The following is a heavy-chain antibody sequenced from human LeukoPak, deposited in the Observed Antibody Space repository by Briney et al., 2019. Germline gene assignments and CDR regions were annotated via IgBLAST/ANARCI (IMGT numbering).Heavy chain of an antibody. CDR1: GFTFSSYS. Sequence: PGGSLRLSCAASGFTFSSYSMNWVRQAPGKGLEWVSYISSSSSSIYYADSVKGRFTISRDNSKNTLYLQMNSLRAEDTAVYYCAKGILIDGSGSYFSFDYWGQGTLVTVSS. D-gene: IGHD3-10*01. J-gene: IGHJ4*02. CDR2: ISSSSSSI. CDR3: AKGILIDGSGSYFSFDY. V-gene: IGHV3-48*01.